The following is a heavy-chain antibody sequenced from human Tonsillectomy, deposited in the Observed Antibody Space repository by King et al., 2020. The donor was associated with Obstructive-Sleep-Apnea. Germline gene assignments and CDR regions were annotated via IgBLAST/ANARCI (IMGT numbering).Heavy chain of an antibody. V-gene: IGHV3-49*03. J-gene: IGHJ4*02. CDR1: GFTFGDYG. CDR2: IRSTPYGGTT. Sequence: QLVQSGGGLIQPGRSLRLSCTTSGFTFGDYGLSWFRQAPGKGLQWVGFIRSTPYGGTTEYAASVKGRFTISRDDSKSIAYLHMNSLKTEDTAGYYCARVMDDYVWGSYLYWGQGTLVTVSS. CDR3: ARVMDDYVWGSYLY. D-gene: IGHD3-16*01.